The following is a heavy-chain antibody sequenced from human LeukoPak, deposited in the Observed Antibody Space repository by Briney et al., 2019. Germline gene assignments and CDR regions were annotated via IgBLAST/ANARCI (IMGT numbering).Heavy chain of an antibody. V-gene: IGHV4-59*01. CDR3: AGDLRWNWFDP. CDR1: GDSISSYY. CDR2: IYYSGST. Sequence: SETLSLTCTVSGDSISSYYWSWIRQPPGKGLEWIGYIYYSGSTNYNPSPKSRVTISVDTSKNQFSLNLRSVTTADTAVYYCAGDLRWNWFDPWGQGTLVTVSS. D-gene: IGHD5-24*01. J-gene: IGHJ5*02.